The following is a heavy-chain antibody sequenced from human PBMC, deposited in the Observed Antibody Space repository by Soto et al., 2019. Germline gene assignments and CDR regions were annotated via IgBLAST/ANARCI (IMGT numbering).Heavy chain of an antibody. CDR3: ARQYGSGSLFDY. Sequence: PGESLKISCKGSGYSFTNYWIGWVRQMPGKGLECMGIIYPGESDTRYSPSFQGQVTISVDKSISTAYLQWSSLKASVTSMYYCARQYGSGSLFDYWGHGTLVTVSS. CDR1: GYSFTNYW. CDR2: IYPGESDT. D-gene: IGHD3-10*01. J-gene: IGHJ4*01. V-gene: IGHV5-51*01.